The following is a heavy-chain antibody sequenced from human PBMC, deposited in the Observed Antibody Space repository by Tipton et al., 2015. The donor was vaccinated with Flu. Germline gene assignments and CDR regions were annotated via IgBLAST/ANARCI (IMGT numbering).Heavy chain of an antibody. CDR3: ARRRGYSYGYVHWFDP. Sequence: QSGPEVKKPGESLKISCKGSGYSFTSYWIGWVRQMPGKGLEWMGIIYPGDSDTRYSPSFQGQVTISADKSISTAYLQWSSLKASDTAMYYCARRRGYSYGYVHWFDPWGQGTLVTVSS. CDR1: GYSFTSYW. D-gene: IGHD5-18*01. CDR2: IYPGDSDT. J-gene: IGHJ5*02. V-gene: IGHV5-51*01.